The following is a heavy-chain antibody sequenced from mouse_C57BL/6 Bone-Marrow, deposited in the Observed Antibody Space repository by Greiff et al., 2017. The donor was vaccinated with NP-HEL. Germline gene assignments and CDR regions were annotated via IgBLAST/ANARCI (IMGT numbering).Heavy chain of an antibody. D-gene: IGHD1-1*01. J-gene: IGHJ2*01. V-gene: IGHV5-12*01. Sequence: EVQVVESGGGLVQPGGSLKLSCAASGFTFSDYYMYWVRQTPEKRLEWVAYISNGGGSTYYPDTVKGRFTISRDNAKNTLYLQMSRLKSEDTAMYYCARRDYYYGSSSLDYWGQGTTLTVSS. CDR2: ISNGGGST. CDR3: ARRDYYYGSSSLDY. CDR1: GFTFSDYY.